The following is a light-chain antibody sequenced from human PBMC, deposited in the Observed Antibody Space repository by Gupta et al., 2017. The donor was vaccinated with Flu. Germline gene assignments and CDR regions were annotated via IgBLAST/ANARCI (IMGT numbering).Light chain of an antibody. CDR1: QMVLYRSNNKNY. CDR2: WAS. J-gene: IGKJ5*01. CDR3: QQYYSTPVT. V-gene: IGKV4-1*01. Sequence: DIVIIQSPDSLPVSLGERANIHCKSRQMVLYRSNNKNYLAWYQQKPGQPPKLLIYWASTRESGIPDRCSGSGSGTDFTLTISRLQTEDVAVYYCQQYYSTPVTFGQGTRLEIK.